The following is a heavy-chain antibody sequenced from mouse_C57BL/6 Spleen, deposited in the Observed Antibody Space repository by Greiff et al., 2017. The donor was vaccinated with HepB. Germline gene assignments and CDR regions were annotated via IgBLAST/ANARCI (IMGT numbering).Heavy chain of an antibody. CDR2: IDPENGDT. CDR1: GFNIKDDY. J-gene: IGHJ2*01. V-gene: IGHV14-4*01. CDR3: TTPYPRGY. Sequence: VQLQQSGAELVRPGASVKLSCTASGFNIKDDYMHWVKQRPEQGLEWIGWIDPENGDTEYASKFQGKATITADTSSNTAYLQISSLTSGDTAVYYCTTPYPRGYWGQGTTLTVSS.